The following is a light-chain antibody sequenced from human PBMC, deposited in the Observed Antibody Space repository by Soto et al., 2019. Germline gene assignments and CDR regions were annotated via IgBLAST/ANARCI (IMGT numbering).Light chain of an antibody. Sequence: DIVMTQSPDSLPVSLGERATINCKSSQSVLYSSNNKTYLAWYQQKPGQPPKLLIYWASTRESGVPDRFSGSGSGTDFTLTISSLQAEDVAVYYCQQYFNIPITFGQGTRLEIK. CDR1: QSVLYSSNNKTY. V-gene: IGKV4-1*01. CDR3: QQYFNIPIT. J-gene: IGKJ5*01. CDR2: WAS.